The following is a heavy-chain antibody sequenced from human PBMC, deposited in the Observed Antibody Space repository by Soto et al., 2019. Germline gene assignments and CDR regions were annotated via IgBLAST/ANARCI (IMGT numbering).Heavy chain of an antibody. V-gene: IGHV4-59*08. CDR3: ARHARYYDILAGYSTLSWFDP. Sequence: PSETLSLTCTVSGGSISSYYWSWIRQPPGKGLEWIGYIYYSGSTNYNSSLKSRVTISVDTSKNQFSLKLSSVTAADTAVYYCARHARYYDILAGYSTLSWFDPWGQGTLVTVSS. CDR2: IYYSGST. D-gene: IGHD3-9*01. J-gene: IGHJ5*02. CDR1: GGSISSYY.